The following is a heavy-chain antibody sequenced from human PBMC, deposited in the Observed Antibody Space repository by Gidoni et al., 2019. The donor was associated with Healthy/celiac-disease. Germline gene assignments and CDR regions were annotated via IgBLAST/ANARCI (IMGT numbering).Heavy chain of an antibody. CDR3: AKDFFAWELWYYFDY. Sequence: EVQLLESGGGLVQPGGSLRLSWAASGFPFSSYAMSWVRQAPGKGLEWVSAISGSGGSTYYADSVKGRFTISRDNSKNTLYLQMNSLRAEDTAVYYCAKDFFAWELWYYFDYWGQGTLVTVSS. CDR2: ISGSGGST. D-gene: IGHD1-26*01. J-gene: IGHJ4*02. V-gene: IGHV3-23*01. CDR1: GFPFSSYA.